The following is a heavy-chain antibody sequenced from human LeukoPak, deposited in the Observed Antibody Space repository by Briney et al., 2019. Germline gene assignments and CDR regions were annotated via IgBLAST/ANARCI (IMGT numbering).Heavy chain of an antibody. Sequence: ASVKVSCKASGCTFTGYYMHWVRQAPGQGLEWMGWINPNSGGTNYAQKFQGRVTMTRDTSISTAYMELSRLRSDDTAVYYCATGIAVAADSDYYYYGMDVWGQGTTVTVSS. CDR2: INPNSGGT. D-gene: IGHD6-19*01. V-gene: IGHV1-2*02. CDR3: ATGIAVAADSDYYYYGMDV. J-gene: IGHJ6*02. CDR1: GCTFTGYY.